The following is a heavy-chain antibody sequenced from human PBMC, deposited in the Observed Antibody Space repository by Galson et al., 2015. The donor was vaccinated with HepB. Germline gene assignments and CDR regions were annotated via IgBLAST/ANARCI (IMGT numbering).Heavy chain of an antibody. CDR1: GYTFTSYG. Sequence: SVKVSCKASGYTFTSYGISWVRQAPGQGLEWMGWISAYNGNTNYAQKLQGRVTMTTDTSTSTAYMELRSLRSDDTAVYYCASPTYSSSWYPGHGMDVWGQGTTVTVSS. CDR3: ASPTYSSSWYPGHGMDV. D-gene: IGHD6-13*01. CDR2: ISAYNGNT. V-gene: IGHV1-18*04. J-gene: IGHJ6*02.